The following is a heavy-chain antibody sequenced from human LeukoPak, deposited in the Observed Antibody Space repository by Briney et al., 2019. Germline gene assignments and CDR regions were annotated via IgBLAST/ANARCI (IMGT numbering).Heavy chain of an antibody. Sequence: GASVKVSCKASGYTPTGYYMHWVRQAPGQGLEWMGRINPNTGGTNYAQKFQGRVTMTRDTSISTAYLDLTSLRSDDTAVYYCARDSVMGAKWGQGTLVTVSS. CDR3: ARDSVMGAK. J-gene: IGHJ4*02. CDR1: GYTPTGYY. V-gene: IGHV1-2*06. D-gene: IGHD1-26*01. CDR2: INPNTGGT.